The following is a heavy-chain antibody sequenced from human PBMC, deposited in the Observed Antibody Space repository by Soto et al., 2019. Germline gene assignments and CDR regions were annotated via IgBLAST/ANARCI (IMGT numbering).Heavy chain of an antibody. J-gene: IGHJ6*02. CDR1: GGSFSGYY. CDR2: INHSGST. D-gene: IGHD3-10*01. CDR3: ARARITRVRGVIITFYGMDV. V-gene: IGHV4-34*01. Sequence: SETLSLTCAVYGGSFSGYYWSWIRQPPGKGLEWIGEINHSGSTNYNPSLKSRVTISVDTSKNQFSLKLSSVTAADTAVYYCARARITRVRGVIITFYGMDVWGQGTTVTVSS.